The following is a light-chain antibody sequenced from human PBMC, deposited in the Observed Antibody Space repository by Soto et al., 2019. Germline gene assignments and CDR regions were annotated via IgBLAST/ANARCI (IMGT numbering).Light chain of an antibody. CDR2: KAS. CDR3: QHYNSYSEA. Sequence: DIQLIQSPYPLSASVGDRVTITCRASQTFSSWLAWYQQKPGKAPKLLIYKASTLKSGVPSRFSGSGSGTEFTLTISSLQPDDFATYYCQHYNSYSEAFGQGTKVDI. J-gene: IGKJ1*01. CDR1: QTFSSW. V-gene: IGKV1-5*03.